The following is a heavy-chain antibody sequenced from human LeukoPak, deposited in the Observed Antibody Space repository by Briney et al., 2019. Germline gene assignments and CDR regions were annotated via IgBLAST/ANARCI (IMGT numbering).Heavy chain of an antibody. J-gene: IGHJ4*02. D-gene: IGHD1-26*01. CDR1: GYSFTNYW. V-gene: IGHV5-51*01. CDR3: ARLRVGATHYFDY. Sequence: GESLKISCKGSGYSFTNYWIGWVRQMPGKGLEWMGIIYPGDSDTRDSPSFQGQVTISADKSISTAYLQWSSLKASDTAMYYCARLRVGATHYFDYWGQGTLVTVSS. CDR2: IYPGDSDT.